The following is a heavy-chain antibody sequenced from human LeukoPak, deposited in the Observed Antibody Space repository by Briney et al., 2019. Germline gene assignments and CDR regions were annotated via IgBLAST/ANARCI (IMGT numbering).Heavy chain of an antibody. CDR2: INPISGGT. CDR1: GYTFTGYY. V-gene: IGHV1-2*02. J-gene: IGHJ4*02. D-gene: IGHD2-15*01. CDR3: AREEDIVVVVGLAHLFDY. Sequence: GSSVKVSCKASGYTFTGYYMHWVRQAPGQGLEWMGWINPISGGTNYAQKFQGRVTMTRDTSISTAYMELSRLRSDDTAVYYCAREEDIVVVVGLAHLFDYWGQGTLVTVSS.